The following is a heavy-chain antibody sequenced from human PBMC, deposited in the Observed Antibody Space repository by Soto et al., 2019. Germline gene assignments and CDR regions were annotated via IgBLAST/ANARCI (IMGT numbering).Heavy chain of an antibody. J-gene: IGHJ2*01. CDR1: GYTFTSYG. Sequence: QVQLVQSGAEVKKPGASVKVSCKASGYTFTSYGISWVRQAPGQGLEWMGWISAYNGNTNYAQKLQGRVTVTTDTSPSTAFMELRGLRSDDTAVYYCARDPRPYCSGGSCYGYWYFDLWGRGTLVTVSS. V-gene: IGHV1-18*01. CDR2: ISAYNGNT. D-gene: IGHD2-15*01. CDR3: ARDPRPYCSGGSCYGYWYFDL.